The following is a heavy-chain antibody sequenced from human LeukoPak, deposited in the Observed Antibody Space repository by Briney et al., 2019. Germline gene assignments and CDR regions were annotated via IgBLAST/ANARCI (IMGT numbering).Heavy chain of an antibody. CDR3: ARGYSGSYFDY. D-gene: IGHD1-26*01. CDR1: GFTFSSYG. J-gene: IGHJ4*02. CDR2: IWYDGSNK. V-gene: IGHV3-33*01. Sequence: PGGSLRLSCAASGFTFSSYGMHWVRQAPGKGLEWVAVIWYDGSNKYYADSVKGRFTISRDNSKNTLYLQMNSLRAEDTAVYYCARGYSGSYFDYWGQGTLVTVSS.